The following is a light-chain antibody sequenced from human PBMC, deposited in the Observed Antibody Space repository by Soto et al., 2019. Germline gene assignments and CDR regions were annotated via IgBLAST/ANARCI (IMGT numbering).Light chain of an antibody. J-gene: IGKJ4*01. Sequence: DIQMTQSPSSLSASVGDRVTITCRASQSISSYLNWYQQKPGKAPKLLIYAASSLQSGVPSRFSGSGSGTDVTLTISSLQPEDFATYYCQQSYSTYSLTFGGGNKVEIK. CDR1: QSISSY. V-gene: IGKV1-39*01. CDR2: AAS. CDR3: QQSYSTYSLT.